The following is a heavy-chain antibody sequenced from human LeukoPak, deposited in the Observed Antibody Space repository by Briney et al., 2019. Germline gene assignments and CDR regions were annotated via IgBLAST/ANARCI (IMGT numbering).Heavy chain of an antibody. V-gene: IGHV3-33*06. Sequence: GGSLRLSCAASGFTFSAYDMPWVRQAPGKGLEWVAVLWDDGSRKYSADSVRGRFTISRDNSKNTLYLQMNSLRAEDTAVYYCAKGLKYCSGGSCSLYMDVWGKGATVTVSS. CDR1: GFTFSAYD. D-gene: IGHD2-15*01. CDR2: LWDDGSRK. CDR3: AKGLKYCSGGSCSLYMDV. J-gene: IGHJ6*03.